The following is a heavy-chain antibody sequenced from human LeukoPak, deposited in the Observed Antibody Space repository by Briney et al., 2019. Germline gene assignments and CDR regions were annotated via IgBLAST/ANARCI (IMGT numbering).Heavy chain of an antibody. J-gene: IGHJ4*02. Sequence: GSLRLSCAASVFTFRNAWMSWVRQAPGEGLEWVGRIKSKTDGGTTDYAAPVKGTFTISRDDSKNTLYLQMNSLKTEDTAVYHCTTATASDILTGYYGGYYFDYWGQGTLVTVSS. V-gene: IGHV3-15*01. CDR3: TTATASDILTGYYGGYYFDY. CDR2: IKSKTDGGTT. D-gene: IGHD3-9*01. CDR1: VFTFRNAW.